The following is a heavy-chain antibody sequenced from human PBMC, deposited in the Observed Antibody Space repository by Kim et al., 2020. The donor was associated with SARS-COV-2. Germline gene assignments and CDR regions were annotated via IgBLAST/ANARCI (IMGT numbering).Heavy chain of an antibody. D-gene: IGHD6-6*01. J-gene: IGHJ4*02. CDR3: ARAGDSSSSKFDY. Sequence: YVDSVKGRFTISRDNAKNSLYLQMNSLRAEDTAVYYCARAGDSSSSKFDYWGQGTLVTVSS. V-gene: IGHV3-7*01.